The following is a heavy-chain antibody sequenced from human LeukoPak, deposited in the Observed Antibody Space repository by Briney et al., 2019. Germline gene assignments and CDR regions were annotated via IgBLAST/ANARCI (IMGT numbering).Heavy chain of an antibody. D-gene: IGHD6-13*01. J-gene: IGHJ4*02. CDR2: INHSGST. CDR1: GGSFSGYY. V-gene: IGHV4-34*01. CDR3: ARQRPKYSSSWRIDY. Sequence: PSETLSLTCAVYGGSFSGYYWSWIRQPPGKGLEWIGEINHSGSTNYNPSLMSRGTISVDTSKNQFSLKLSSVTTADTAVYYCARQRPKYSSSWRIDYWGQGTLVTVSS.